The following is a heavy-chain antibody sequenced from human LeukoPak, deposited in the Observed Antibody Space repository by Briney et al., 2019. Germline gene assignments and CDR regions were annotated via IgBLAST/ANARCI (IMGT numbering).Heavy chain of an antibody. CDR2: ISAYNGNT. CDR3: ARDGYYYGSGSYYNDLDY. J-gene: IGHJ4*02. D-gene: IGHD3-10*01. V-gene: IGHV1-18*01. Sequence: GASVKVSCKASGYTFTSYGISWVRQAPGQGLEWMGWISAYNGNTNYAQKLQGRVTMTTDTSTSTAYMELRSLRSDDTAVYYCARDGYYYGSGSYYNDLDYWGQGTLVTVSS. CDR1: GYTFTSYG.